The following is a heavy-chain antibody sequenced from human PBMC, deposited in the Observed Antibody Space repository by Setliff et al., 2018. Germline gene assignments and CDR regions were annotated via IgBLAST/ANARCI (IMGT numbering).Heavy chain of an antibody. D-gene: IGHD1-1*01. J-gene: IGHJ5*02. CDR3: ARDVWGAGTGWFDP. V-gene: IGHV4-4*08. Sequence: SETLSLTCIVSGVSVSRHYWSWIRQPPGKTLEWIGYIYTGGSTTYNPSLKSRVTLSLDTSKNHLSLNLTSVTAADTAVYYCARDVWGAGTGWFDPWGLGIRVTVSS. CDR2: IYTGGST. CDR1: GVSVSRHY.